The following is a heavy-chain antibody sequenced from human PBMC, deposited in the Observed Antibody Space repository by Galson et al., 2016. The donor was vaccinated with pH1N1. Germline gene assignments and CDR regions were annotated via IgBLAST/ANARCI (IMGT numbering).Heavy chain of an antibody. CDR1: GFTFRSYA. D-gene: IGHD6-19*01. J-gene: IGHJ4*02. Sequence: SLRLSCAVSGFTFRSYAMNWVRQAPGKGPEWVSVISGGGTIHYADSVRGRFTISRDNSNNTVYLQMNSLRAEDTGVYYCAKDTRSGWSVVGGFMDHWGQGTLVTVSS. CDR2: ISGGGTI. V-gene: IGHV3-23*01. CDR3: AKDTRSGWSVVGGFMDH.